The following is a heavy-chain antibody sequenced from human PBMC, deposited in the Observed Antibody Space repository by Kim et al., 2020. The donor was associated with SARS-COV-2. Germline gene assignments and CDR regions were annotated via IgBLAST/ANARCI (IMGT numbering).Heavy chain of an antibody. CDR3: ARAGDLNYYGSGSGGDLYGMDV. D-gene: IGHD3-10*01. CDR2: INWNGGST. CDR1: GFTFDDYG. V-gene: IGHV3-20*01. J-gene: IGHJ6*02. Sequence: GGSLRLSCAASGFTFDDYGMSWVRQAPGKGLEWVSGINWNGGSTGYADSVKGRFTISRDNAKNSLYLQMNSLRAEDTALYHCARAGDLNYYGSGSGGDLYGMDVWGQGTTVTVSS.